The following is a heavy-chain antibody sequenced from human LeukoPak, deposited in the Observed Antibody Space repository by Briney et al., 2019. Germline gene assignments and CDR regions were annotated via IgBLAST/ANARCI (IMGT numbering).Heavy chain of an antibody. D-gene: IGHD6-19*01. CDR2: ISYDGSNK. J-gene: IGHJ4*02. CDR1: GFTFSSYA. CDR3: ARDPGHSSGWYYFDY. V-gene: IGHV3-30*04. Sequence: GGSLRLPCAASGFTFSSYAMHWVRQAPGKGLEWVAVISYDGSNKYYADSVKGRFTISRDNSKNTLYLQMNSLRAEDTAVYYCARDPGHSSGWYYFDYWGQGTLVTVSS.